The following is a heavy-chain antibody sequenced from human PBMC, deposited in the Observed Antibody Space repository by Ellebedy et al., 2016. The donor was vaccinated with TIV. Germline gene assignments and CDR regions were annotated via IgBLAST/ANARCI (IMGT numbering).Heavy chain of an antibody. D-gene: IGHD3-9*01. Sequence: AASVKVSCKASGYNFTHYGISWVRQAPGQGLEWVGWISAYNGNRNYAQRLQGRVTMTTDTSTTTVYMELRSLRSDDTAVYYCARSSDMDYNYYGMDVWGQGTTVIVSS. CDR2: ISAYNGNR. CDR3: ARSSDMDYNYYGMDV. CDR1: GYNFTHYG. J-gene: IGHJ6*01. V-gene: IGHV1-18*04.